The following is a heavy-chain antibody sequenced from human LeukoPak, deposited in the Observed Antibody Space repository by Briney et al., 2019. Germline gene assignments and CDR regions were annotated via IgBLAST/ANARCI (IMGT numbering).Heavy chain of an antibody. V-gene: IGHV3-23*01. CDR1: GFTFSSYV. D-gene: IGHD5-12*01. Sequence: PGGSLRLSCAASGFTFSSYVMNWVRQAPGKGLEWVSPITSDRTTYYADSVKGRFTISRDNSRNTLFLQMNSLRAEDTALYYCARKSLMLTATPANYFDYWGQGALVTVSS. CDR2: ITSDRTT. CDR3: ARKSLMLTATPANYFDY. J-gene: IGHJ4*02.